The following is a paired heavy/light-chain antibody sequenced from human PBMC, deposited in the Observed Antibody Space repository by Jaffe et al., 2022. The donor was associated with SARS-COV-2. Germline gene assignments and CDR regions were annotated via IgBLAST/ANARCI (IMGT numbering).Heavy chain of an antibody. CDR2: ISSSSSTI. J-gene: IGHJ6*02. Sequence: EVQLVESGGGLVQPGGSLRLSCAASGFTFSSYSMNWVRQAPGKGLEWVSYISSSSSTIYYADSVKGRFTISRDNAKNSLYLQMNSLRDEDRAVYYCARDRSGGCSGGSCYPGYYYDMDVWGQGTTVTVSS. CDR1: GFTFSSYS. D-gene: IGHD2-15*01. CDR3: ARDRSGGCSGGSCYPGYYYDMDV. V-gene: IGHV3-48*02.
Light chain of an antibody. CDR2: DVS. CDR1: SSDVGGYNY. Sequence: QSALTQPASVSGSPGQSITISCTGTSSDVGGYNYVSWYQQHPGKAPKLMIYDVSNRPSGVSNRFSGSKSGNTASLTISGLQAEDEADYYCSSYTSSSTFWVFGGGTKLTVL. J-gene: IGLJ3*02. V-gene: IGLV2-14*01. CDR3: SSYTSSSTFWV.